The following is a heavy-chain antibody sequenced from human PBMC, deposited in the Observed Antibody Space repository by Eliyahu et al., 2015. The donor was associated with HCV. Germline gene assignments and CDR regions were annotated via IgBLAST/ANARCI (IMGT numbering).Heavy chain of an antibody. J-gene: IGHJ3*02. D-gene: IGHD3-22*01. CDR1: GFXFSSXX. Sequence: QVQLVESGGGVVQPGRSLRLSCAASGFXFSSXXRHWVRQAPGKGLEWVAVIWYDGSNKYYADSVKGRFTISRDNSKNTLYLQMNSLRAEDTAVYYCAMTYYYDSSGYYSDAFDIWGQGTMVTVSS. CDR3: AMTYYYDSSGYYSDAFDI. CDR2: IWYDGSNK. V-gene: IGHV3-33*01.